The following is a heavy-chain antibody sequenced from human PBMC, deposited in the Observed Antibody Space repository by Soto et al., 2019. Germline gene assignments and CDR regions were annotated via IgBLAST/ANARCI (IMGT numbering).Heavy chain of an antibody. CDR2: IWSDGSKK. V-gene: IGHV3-33*01. J-gene: IGHJ5*02. Sequence: QVQLVESGGGVVQPGRSLRLSCAASGVTFSSYAMHWVRQAPGKGLEWVAVIWSDGSKKYYGDSVKGRFTTSRDNSKNTLYLQMNRLKVEVTAVYYCARDEEPWGQGTLVIVSS. CDR3: ARDEEP. CDR1: GVTFSSYA.